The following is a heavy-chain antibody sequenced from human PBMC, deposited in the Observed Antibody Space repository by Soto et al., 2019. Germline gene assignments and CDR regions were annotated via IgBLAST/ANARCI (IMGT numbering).Heavy chain of an antibody. D-gene: IGHD5-12*01. CDR3: ARDWDRGYNWPSAFDI. CDR1: GYTFTSYG. J-gene: IGHJ3*02. V-gene: IGHV1-18*04. Sequence: QVQLVQSGAEVKKPGASVKVSCKASGYTFTSYGISWVRQAPGQGLEWMGWISAYNGNTNYAQKLQGRVTMTTDTPTRKANMELRSLRSDDTAVYSCARDWDRGYNWPSAFDIWGQGTMVTVSS. CDR2: ISAYNGNT.